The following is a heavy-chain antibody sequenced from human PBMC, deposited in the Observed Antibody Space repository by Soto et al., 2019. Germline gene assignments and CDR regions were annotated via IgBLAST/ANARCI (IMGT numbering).Heavy chain of an antibody. J-gene: IGHJ4*02. V-gene: IGHV4-61*01. CDR1: GGSVSDKTYY. D-gene: IGHD4-17*01. CDR2: VYYSGTT. CDR3: ASTTAVPNTLRSRYFFDY. Sequence: QVQLQESGPGLLKPSETLSLTCSVSGGSVSDKTYYWSWIRQPPGKRLEWIGYVYYSGTTNYNPSLKSRVTISVDLPNNRFSLRLSSVTTADTALYYCASTTAVPNTLRSRYFFDYRGQGTLVTFSS.